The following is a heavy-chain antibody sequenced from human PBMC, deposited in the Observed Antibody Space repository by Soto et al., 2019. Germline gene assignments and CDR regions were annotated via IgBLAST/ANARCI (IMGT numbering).Heavy chain of an antibody. J-gene: IGHJ4*02. CDR1: GGTFSSYA. D-gene: IGHD3-22*01. CDR3: ASTFDYDSSGYLGY. Sequence: SVKVACKASGGTFSSYAISGVRQAPGQGLEWMGGIIPIFGTANYAQKFQGRVTITADESTSTAYMELSSLRSEDTAVYYCASTFDYDSSGYLGYWGQGTLVTV. V-gene: IGHV1-69*13. CDR2: IIPIFGTA.